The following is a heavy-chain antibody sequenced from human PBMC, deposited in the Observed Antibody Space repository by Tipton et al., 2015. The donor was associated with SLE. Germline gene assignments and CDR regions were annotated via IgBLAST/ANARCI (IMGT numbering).Heavy chain of an antibody. CDR2: INHSGST. V-gene: IGHV4-34*01. D-gene: IGHD6-6*01. J-gene: IGHJ4*02. CDR3: ARWGAARYFVY. CDR1: GGSFSGYY. Sequence: TLSLTCAVYGGSFSGYYWSWIRQPPGKGLEWIGEINHSGSTNYNPSLKSRVTISVDTSKNQFSLKLSSVTAADTAVYYCARWGAARYFVYWGQGTLVTVSS.